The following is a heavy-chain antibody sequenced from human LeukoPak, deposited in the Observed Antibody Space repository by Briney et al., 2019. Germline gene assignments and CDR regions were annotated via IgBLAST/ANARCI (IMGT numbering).Heavy chain of an antibody. CDR3: ARGRSLAPRFDY. CDR2: IFYSGST. Sequence: SETLSLTCTVSGGSISGYYWSWIRQPPGKGLEWIGYIFYSGSTNYNPSLKSRVTISVDTSNNQFSLKPSSVTAADTAVYYCARGRSLAPRFDYWGQGTLVTVSS. D-gene: IGHD6-19*01. J-gene: IGHJ4*02. V-gene: IGHV4-59*01. CDR1: GGSISGYY.